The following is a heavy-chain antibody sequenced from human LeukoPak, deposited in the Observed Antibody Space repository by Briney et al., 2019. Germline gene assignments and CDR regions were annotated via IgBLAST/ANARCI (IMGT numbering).Heavy chain of an antibody. D-gene: IGHD6-19*01. V-gene: IGHV4-59*11. J-gene: IGHJ4*02. CDR3: TKATKWLAFDD. CDR2: IYTGGTT. Sequence: PSETLSLTCTVSGGSTSSHFWSWIRQPPGKGLEWIENIYTGGTTNYNPSLKSGVTISIDTSKNQLSLHLASVTAADTAVYYCTKATKWLAFDDWGRGTLVTVSS. CDR1: GGSTSSHF.